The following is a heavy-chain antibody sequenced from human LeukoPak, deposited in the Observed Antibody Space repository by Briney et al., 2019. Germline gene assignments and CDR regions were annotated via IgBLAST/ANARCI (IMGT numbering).Heavy chain of an antibody. J-gene: IGHJ6*02. D-gene: IGHD3-22*01. CDR1: GYTFTGYY. V-gene: IGHV1-2*02. CDR2: INPNSGGT. Sequence: ASVKVSCKASGYTFTGYYMHWVRQAPGQGLEWMGWINPNSGGTNYAQKFQGRVTMTRDTSISTAYMELSRLRSDDTAVYYCAREQMIVVDGSYYYYGMDVWGQGTTVTVSS. CDR3: AREQMIVVDGSYYYYGMDV.